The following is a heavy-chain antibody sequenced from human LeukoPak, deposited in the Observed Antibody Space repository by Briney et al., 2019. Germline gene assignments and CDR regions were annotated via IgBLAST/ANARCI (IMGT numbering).Heavy chain of an antibody. CDR3: SPLRYFDWLFGDF. Sequence: GGSLRLSCAASGFSFSSYEMNWIRQAPGKGLEWVSYIGDSGSLIYYADSVKGRFTISRDNAKKSVYLQMNSLSADDTAVYYCSPLRYFDWLFGDFWGRGTPVTVSS. CDR2: IGDSGSLI. CDR1: GFSFSSYE. J-gene: IGHJ4*02. V-gene: IGHV3-48*03. D-gene: IGHD3-9*01.